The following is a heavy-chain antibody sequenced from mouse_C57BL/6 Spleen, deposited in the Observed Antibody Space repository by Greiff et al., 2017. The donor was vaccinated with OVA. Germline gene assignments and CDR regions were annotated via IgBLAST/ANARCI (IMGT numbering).Heavy chain of an antibody. CDR1: GFTFSSYG. J-gene: IGHJ4*01. CDR3: ARHRDYGNYAMDY. D-gene: IGHD2-4*01. Sequence: EVQLVESGGDLVKPGGSLKLSCAASGFTFSSYGMSWVRQTPDKRLEWVATISSGGSYTYYPDSVKGRFTISRDNAKNTLYLQMSSLKSEDTAMYYCARHRDYGNYAMDYWGQGTSVTVSS. CDR2: ISSGGSYT. V-gene: IGHV5-6*01.